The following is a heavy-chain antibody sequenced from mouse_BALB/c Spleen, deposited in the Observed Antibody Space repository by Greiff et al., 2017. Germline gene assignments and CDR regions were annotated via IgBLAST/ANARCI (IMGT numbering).Heavy chain of an antibody. CDR2: ISYSGST. Sequence: EVQLQESGPGLVKPSQSLSLTCTVTGYSITSDYAWNWIRQFPGNKLEWMGYISYSGSTSYNPSLKSRISITRDTSKNQFFLQLNSVTTEDTATYYCARRTGTEGFDYWGQGTTLTVSS. V-gene: IGHV3-2*02. J-gene: IGHJ2*01. CDR1: GYSITSDYA. D-gene: IGHD4-1*01. CDR3: ARRTGTEGFDY.